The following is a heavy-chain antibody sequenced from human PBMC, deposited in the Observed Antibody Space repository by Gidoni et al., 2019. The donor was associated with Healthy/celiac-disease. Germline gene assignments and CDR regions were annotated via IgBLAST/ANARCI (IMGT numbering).Heavy chain of an antibody. CDR2: IKQDGSEK. J-gene: IGHJ6*02. V-gene: IGHV3-7*01. Sequence: EVQLVESGGGLVQPGGSLRLSCAASGFTFSSYWMSWVRQAPGKGLEWVANIKQDGSEKYYVDSVKGRFTISRDNAKNSLYLQMNSLRAEDTAVYYCARWYSSSGVDYYYGMDVWGQGTTVTVSS. D-gene: IGHD6-6*01. CDR3: ARWYSSSGVDYYYGMDV. CDR1: GFTFSSYW.